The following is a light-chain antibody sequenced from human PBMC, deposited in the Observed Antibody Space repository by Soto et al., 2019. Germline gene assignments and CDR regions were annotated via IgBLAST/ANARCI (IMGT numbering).Light chain of an antibody. V-gene: IGKV1-5*01. CDR1: QSISSW. J-gene: IGKJ1*01. CDR2: DAS. Sequence: DIQMTQSPSTLSASVGDRVTITCRASQSISSWLACYQQKPGKAPELLIYDASSLESGVPSRFSGSGSGTVFTLTISSLQPDDFATYHCQQYRSYATFGQGTKVDIK. CDR3: QQYRSYAT.